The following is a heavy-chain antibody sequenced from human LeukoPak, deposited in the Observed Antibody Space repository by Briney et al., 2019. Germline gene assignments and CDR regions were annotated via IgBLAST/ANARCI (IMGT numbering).Heavy chain of an antibody. J-gene: IGHJ3*02. CDR3: ARDRDCSSTSCYGAFDI. Sequence: ASVKVSCKASGYTFTGYYMHWVRQAPGQGLEWMGWINPNSGGTNYAQKLQGRVTMTTDTSTSTAYMELRSLRSGDTAVYYCARDRDCSSTSCYGAFDIWGQGTMVTVSS. D-gene: IGHD2-2*01. CDR2: INPNSGGT. V-gene: IGHV1-2*02. CDR1: GYTFTGYY.